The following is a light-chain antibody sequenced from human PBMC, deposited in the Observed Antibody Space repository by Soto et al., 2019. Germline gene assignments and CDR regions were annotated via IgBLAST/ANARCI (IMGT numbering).Light chain of an antibody. CDR2: AAS. V-gene: IGKV3-20*01. CDR1: QSVNSNY. Sequence: EIVLTQSPGTLSLSPGERATLSCRASQSVNSNYLGWYQKKPAQAPRLLVYAASSRDTGVPDRFSGSGSGTDFTLTISRLEPEDFAVYYCQQYGTSPYTFGQGTKLEIK. CDR3: QQYGTSPYT. J-gene: IGKJ2*01.